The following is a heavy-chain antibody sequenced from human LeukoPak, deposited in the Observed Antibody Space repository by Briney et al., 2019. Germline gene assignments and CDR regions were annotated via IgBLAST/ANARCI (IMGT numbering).Heavy chain of an antibody. CDR3: AGDSEVFGFSSPFDP. V-gene: IGHV3-30*04. Sequence: HPGRSLRLSCAASGFTFSSYAMHWVRQAPGKGLEWVAVISYDGSNKYYADSVKGRFTISRDNSKNTLYLQMNSLRAEDTAVYYCAGDSEVFGFSSPFDPWGQGTLVTVSS. D-gene: IGHD3-10*01. J-gene: IGHJ5*02. CDR1: GFTFSSYA. CDR2: ISYDGSNK.